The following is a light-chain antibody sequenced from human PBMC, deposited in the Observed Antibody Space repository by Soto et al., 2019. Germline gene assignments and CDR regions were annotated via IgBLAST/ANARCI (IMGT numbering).Light chain of an antibody. CDR2: EVS. Sequence: QSAVTQPASVSGSPGQSITISCTGTRNDIGGYNYVSWYQQHPGKAPKLLIFEVSNRPSGVSNRFSGSKSGNTASLTISGLQPEDEADYYCSSYTSTSTVIFGGGTKLTVL. CDR1: RNDIGGYNY. V-gene: IGLV2-14*01. J-gene: IGLJ2*01. CDR3: SSYTSTSTVI.